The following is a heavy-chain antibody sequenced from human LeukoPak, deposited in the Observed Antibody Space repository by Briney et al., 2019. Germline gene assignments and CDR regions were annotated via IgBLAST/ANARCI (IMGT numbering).Heavy chain of an antibody. V-gene: IGHV1-2*02. CDR2: INPNSGGT. CDR3: ARGPRGVVVVAATPNPHFDP. CDR1: GYTFTGYY. Sequence: ASVKVSCKASGYTFTGYYMHWVRQAPGQGLEWMGWINPNSGGTNYAQKFQGRVTMTRDTSISTAYMELSRLRSDDTAVYYCARGPRGVVVVAATPNPHFDPWGQGTLVTVSS. D-gene: IGHD2-15*01. J-gene: IGHJ5*02.